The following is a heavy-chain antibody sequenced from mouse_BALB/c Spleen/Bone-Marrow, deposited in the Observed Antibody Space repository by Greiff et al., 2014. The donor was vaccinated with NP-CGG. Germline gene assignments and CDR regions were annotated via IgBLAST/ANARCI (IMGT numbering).Heavy chain of an antibody. Sequence: VQLPQSGAELVKPGASVKLSCTASGFNIKDTYMHWGKQRPEQGPEWIGRIDPANGNTKYDPKFQGKATITADPSSNTAYLQLSSLTSEDTAVYYCARNGNYGAWFAYWGQGTLVTVSA. CDR1: GFNIKDTY. V-gene: IGHV14-3*02. CDR2: IDPANGNT. D-gene: IGHD2-1*01. CDR3: ARNGNYGAWFAY. J-gene: IGHJ3*01.